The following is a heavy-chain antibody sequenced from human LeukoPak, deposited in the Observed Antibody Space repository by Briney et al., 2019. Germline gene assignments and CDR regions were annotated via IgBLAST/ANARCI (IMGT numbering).Heavy chain of an antibody. D-gene: IGHD3-10*01. J-gene: IGHJ4*02. V-gene: IGHV4-30-2*01. CDR3: ARGRGVIIKYYFDY. CDR1: GGSISSGGYS. Sequence: SETLSLTCAVSGGSISSGGYSWSWIRQPPGKGLEWIGYIYHSGSTYYNPSLKSRVTISVDRSKNQFSLKLSSVTAADTAVYYCARGRGVIIKYYFDYWGQGTLVTVSS. CDR2: IYHSGST.